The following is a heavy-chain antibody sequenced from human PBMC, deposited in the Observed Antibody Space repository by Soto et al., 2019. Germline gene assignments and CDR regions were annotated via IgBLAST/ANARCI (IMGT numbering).Heavy chain of an antibody. V-gene: IGHV3-74*01. CDR3: ARDGGYFDY. CDR1: GFTFSSYW. D-gene: IGHD3-10*01. Sequence: EVQLVEFGGGLAQPGGSLRLSCAASGFTFSSYWMYWVRQAPGEGLVWVSRINSDGSSTTYADSVKGRFTVSRDNAKDTLYLHMNSLRVEDPAVYYCARDGGYFDYWGQGILVTVSS. J-gene: IGHJ4*02. CDR2: INSDGSST.